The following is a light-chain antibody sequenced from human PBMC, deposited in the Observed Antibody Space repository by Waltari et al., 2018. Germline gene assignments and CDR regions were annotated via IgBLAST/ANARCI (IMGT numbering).Light chain of an antibody. CDR1: QDIRHF. J-gene: IGKJ1*01. CDR2: DSS. Sequence: DIQMTQSPSSLSASVGYRVTITCQASQDIRHFLNWYQQKPGKAPNLLNYDSSNLETGGPSRFSGSGSGTYFTLTISTLQPEDIGTYYCQHYDNFPLARTFGQGTKVEIK. V-gene: IGKV1-33*01. CDR3: QHYDNFPLART.